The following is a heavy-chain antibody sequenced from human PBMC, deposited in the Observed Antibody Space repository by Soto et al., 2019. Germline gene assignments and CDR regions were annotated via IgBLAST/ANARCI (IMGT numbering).Heavy chain of an antibody. CDR3: ARHHRGNFYGDYVHFDY. V-gene: IGHV4-59*08. CDR2: IYYSGST. J-gene: IGHJ4*02. Sequence: SETLSLTCTVSGGSISSYYWSWIRQPPGKGLEWIGYIYYSGSTNYNPSLKSRVTISVDTSKNQFSLKLSSVTAADTAVYYCARHHRGNFYGDYVHFDYWGQGTLVTVSS. D-gene: IGHD4-17*01. CDR1: GGSISSYY.